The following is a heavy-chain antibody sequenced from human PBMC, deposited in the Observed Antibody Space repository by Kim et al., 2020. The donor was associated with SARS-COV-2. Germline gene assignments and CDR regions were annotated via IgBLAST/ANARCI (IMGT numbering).Heavy chain of an antibody. J-gene: IGHJ6*02. Sequence: GGSLRLSCAASGFTFSSYAMSWVRQAPGKGLEWVSVIYSGGSSTYYADSVKGRFTISRDNSKNTLYLQMNSLRAEDTAVYYCAKDGEYYYDSSGTQGYYYYYSGMDVWGQGTTVTVSS. V-gene: IGHV3-23*03. CDR2: IYSGGSST. CDR1: GFTFSSYA. D-gene: IGHD3-22*01. CDR3: AKDGEYYYDSSGTQGYYYYYSGMDV.